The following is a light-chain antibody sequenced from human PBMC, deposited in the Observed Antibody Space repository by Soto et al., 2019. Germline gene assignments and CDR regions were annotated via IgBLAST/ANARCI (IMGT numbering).Light chain of an antibody. CDR1: QSLLHSNGYNY. Sequence: DIVMTQSPLSLPVTPGEPASISCRSSQSLLHSNGYNYLDWYLQKTGQSPQLLMYLGSNRASGVPGRFSVSGSGTDFPLKISRVEAKDVGLYYCMQPLQTPRTFGQGTKVEI. CDR3: MQPLQTPRT. V-gene: IGKV2-28*01. CDR2: LGS. J-gene: IGKJ1*01.